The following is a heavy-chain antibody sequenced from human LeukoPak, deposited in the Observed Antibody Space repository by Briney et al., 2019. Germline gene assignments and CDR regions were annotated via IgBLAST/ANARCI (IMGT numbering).Heavy chain of an antibody. CDR3: ARLKGGGWYFDY. J-gene: IGHJ4*02. D-gene: IGHD6-19*01. Sequence: SETLSLTCTVSGGSISSYYWSWIRQPPGKGLGWIGYIYYSGSTNYNPSLKSRVTISVDTSKNQFSLKLSSVTAADTAVYYCARLKGGGWYFDYWGQGTLVTVSS. CDR1: GGSISSYY. CDR2: IYYSGST. V-gene: IGHV4-59*08.